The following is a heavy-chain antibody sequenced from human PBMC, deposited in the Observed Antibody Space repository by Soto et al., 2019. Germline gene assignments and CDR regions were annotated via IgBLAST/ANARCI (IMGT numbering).Heavy chain of an antibody. Sequence: EVQLLESGGGLVQPGGSLRLSWAVSGLTFSYFAMSWVRQAPGKGLEWVSAISGSGGITYYADSVKGRFTISRDNSKNTLFLQMNSLRAEDTAVYYCALLGRSGSGRPYYYGMDVWGQGTTVTVSS. CDR2: ISGSGGIT. D-gene: IGHD3-10*01. CDR1: GLTFSYFA. V-gene: IGHV3-23*01. J-gene: IGHJ6*02. CDR3: ALLGRSGSGRPYYYGMDV.